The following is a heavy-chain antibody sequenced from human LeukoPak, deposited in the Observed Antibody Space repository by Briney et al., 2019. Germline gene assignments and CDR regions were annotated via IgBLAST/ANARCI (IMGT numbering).Heavy chain of an antibody. D-gene: IGHD2-21*01. CDR1: GFIVSGTY. V-gene: IGHV3-53*01. Sequence: GGSLRLSCAASGFIVSGTYMTWVRQAPGKGLEWVSAISVSGNTYHADSVKGRFTISRDSSKNTLYLQMNRLRAEDAAVYYCAKAPVTTCTGAYCYPFDYWGQGTLVTVSS. CDR3: AKAPVTTCTGAYCYPFDY. J-gene: IGHJ4*02. CDR2: ISVSGNT.